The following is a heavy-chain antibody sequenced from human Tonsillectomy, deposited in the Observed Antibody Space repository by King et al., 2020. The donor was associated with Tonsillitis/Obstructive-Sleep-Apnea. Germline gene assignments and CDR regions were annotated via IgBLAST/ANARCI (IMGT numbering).Heavy chain of an antibody. Sequence: VQLVESGGGLIQPGGSLRLSCAASGFTFTNYAMTWVRQAPGQGLEGVSVISDSGDSTFYADSVQGRLTISRDNSKNTLYLQMNSLRAEDTAVYYCAKDPTTVIRGYFDYWGQGTLVTVSS. CDR2: ISDSGDST. D-gene: IGHD4-23*01. J-gene: IGHJ4*02. CDR1: GFTFTNYA. CDR3: AKDPTTVIRGYFDY. V-gene: IGHV3-23*04.